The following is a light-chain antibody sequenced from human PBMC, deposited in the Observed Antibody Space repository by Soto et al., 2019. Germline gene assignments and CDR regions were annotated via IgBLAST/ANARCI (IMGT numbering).Light chain of an antibody. CDR1: XXISTY. J-gene: IGKJ4*01. CDR2: AAS. V-gene: IGKV1-39*01. Sequence: SPSPLSASVXXXXTITXXXXXXISTYLHWYQQKPRKAPNLLIYAASTLQSGVPSRFSGSGSGTDFTLTISSLQPEDFATYFCQHGYSTPLTFGGGTKVDIK. CDR3: QHGYSTPLT.